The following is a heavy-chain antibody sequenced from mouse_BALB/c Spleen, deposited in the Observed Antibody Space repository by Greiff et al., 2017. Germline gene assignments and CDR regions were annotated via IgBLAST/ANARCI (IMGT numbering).Heavy chain of an antibody. CDR2: IWGDGST. J-gene: IGHJ4*01. D-gene: IGHD1-1*01. Sequence: VQLQQSGPGLVAPSQSLSITCTVSGFSLTGYGVNWVRQPPGKGLEWLGMIWGDGSTDYNSALKSRLSISKDNSKSQVFLKMNSLQTDDTARYYCARTGSSYDYAMDYWGQGTSVTVSS. V-gene: IGHV2-6-7*01. CDR1: GFSLTGYG. CDR3: ARTGSSYDYAMDY.